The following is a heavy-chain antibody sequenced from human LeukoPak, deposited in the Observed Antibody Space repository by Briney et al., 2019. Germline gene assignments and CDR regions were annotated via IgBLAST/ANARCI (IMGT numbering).Heavy chain of an antibody. J-gene: IGHJ4*02. CDR3: ARGTPASGFDY. V-gene: IGHV1-3*01. Sequence: ASVKVSCKASGYTFTSYAMHWVRQAPGQRLEWMGWINAGNGNTKYSQKFQGRVTITRDTSASTAYMEPSSLRSEDTAVYYCARGTPASGFDYWGQGTLVTVSS. CDR1: GYTFTSYA. D-gene: IGHD3-10*01. CDR2: INAGNGNT.